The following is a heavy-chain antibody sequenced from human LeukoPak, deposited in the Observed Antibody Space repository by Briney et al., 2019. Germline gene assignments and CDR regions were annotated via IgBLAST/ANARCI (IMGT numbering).Heavy chain of an antibody. D-gene: IGHD6-6*01. Sequence: GGSLRLSCAASGFTFSSYGMHWVRQAPGKGLEWVAVIWYDGSNKYYADSVKGRFTISRDNSKNTLYLQMNSLRAEDTAVYYCAKEGQQLVRGWFDPWGQGTLVTVSP. V-gene: IGHV3-33*06. J-gene: IGHJ5*02. CDR3: AKEGQQLVRGWFDP. CDR1: GFTFSSYG. CDR2: IWYDGSNK.